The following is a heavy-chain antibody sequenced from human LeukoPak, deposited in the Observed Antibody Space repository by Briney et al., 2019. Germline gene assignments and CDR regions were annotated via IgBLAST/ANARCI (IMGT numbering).Heavy chain of an antibody. D-gene: IGHD3-22*01. Sequence: ASVKVSCKASGYSFTDYYMHWVRQAPGQGLEWMAWIDPRSGGTNYAQRFQGRVTVTRDTSINTAYMELSRLKSDDTAVYYCARVAVYYDSSAYYYPWGQGTLVTVSS. CDR2: IDPRSGGT. CDR3: ARVAVYYDSSAYYYP. J-gene: IGHJ5*02. CDR1: GYSFTDYY. V-gene: IGHV1-2*02.